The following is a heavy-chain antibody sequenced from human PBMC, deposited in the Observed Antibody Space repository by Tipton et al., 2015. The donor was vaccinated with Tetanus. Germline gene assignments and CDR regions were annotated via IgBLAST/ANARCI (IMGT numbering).Heavy chain of an antibody. J-gene: IGHJ5*01. CDR2: INPEGGST. Sequence: SGAEVKKPGASVKVSCKASGYTFIGHYIHWVRQAPGQGLEWLGIINPEGGSTNYPQKFRGRLTVTRDTSTSTVYMELSSLRSDDTAVYYCARDRGSHFSFDCWGQGTLVTVSS. CDR1: GYTFIGHY. CDR3: ARDRGSHFSFDC. V-gene: IGHV1-46*01. D-gene: IGHD1-26*01.